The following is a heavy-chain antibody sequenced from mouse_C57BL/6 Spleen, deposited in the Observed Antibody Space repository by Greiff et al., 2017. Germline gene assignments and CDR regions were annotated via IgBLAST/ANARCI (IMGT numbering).Heavy chain of an antibody. Sequence: EVQLQQSGPGLVKPSQSLSLTCSVTGYSITSGYYWNWIRQFPGNKLEWMGYISYDGSNNYNPSLKNRISITRDTSKNQFFLKLNSVTTEDTATYYCARELLRYPWFAYWGQGTLVTVSA. J-gene: IGHJ3*01. CDR2: ISYDGSN. D-gene: IGHD1-1*01. CDR1: GYSITSGYY. CDR3: ARELLRYPWFAY. V-gene: IGHV3-6*01.